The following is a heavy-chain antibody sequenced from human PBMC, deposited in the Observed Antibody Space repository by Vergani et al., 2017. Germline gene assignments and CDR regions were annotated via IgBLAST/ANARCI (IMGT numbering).Heavy chain of an antibody. J-gene: IGHJ4*02. V-gene: IGHV1-18*01. Sequence: QVQLVPSGAEVKKPGASVKVSCKASGYTFTSYGISGVRQAPGQGLEWMGWISAYNGNTNYAQKLQGRVTMTTDTSTSTAYRELRSLRSADTAVDYCSRDRTAMPQGYWGQGTLVTVSS. CDR2: ISAYNGNT. D-gene: IGHD5-18*01. CDR3: SRDRTAMPQGY. CDR1: GYTFTSYG.